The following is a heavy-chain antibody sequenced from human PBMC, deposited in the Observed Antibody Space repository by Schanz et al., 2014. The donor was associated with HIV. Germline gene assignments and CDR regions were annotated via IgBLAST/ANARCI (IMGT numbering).Heavy chain of an antibody. CDR1: GGLFSGNY. Sequence: QVRLQQWGAGLLKPSGTLSLTCAAYGGLFSGNYWSWVRQSPGKGLEWLGQINHRESTNYNPSLPSLVPISLDTSKNQFSLRLTPVTAADTAVYYCARDNDPYYYDNSGYYDRRFDYWGQGTLVTVSS. D-gene: IGHD3-22*01. V-gene: IGHV4-34*01. J-gene: IGHJ4*02. CDR2: INHREST. CDR3: ARDNDPYYYDNSGYYDRRFDY.